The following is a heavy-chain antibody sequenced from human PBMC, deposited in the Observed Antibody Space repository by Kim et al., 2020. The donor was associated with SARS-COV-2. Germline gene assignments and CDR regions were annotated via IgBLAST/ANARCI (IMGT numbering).Heavy chain of an antibody. V-gene: IGHV3-33*01. D-gene: IGHD1-7*01. CDR2: IWNDGSKK. J-gene: IGHJ4*02. CDR1: GFTLNQYG. CDR3: ARDANSNHVH. Sequence: GGSLRLSCAASGFTLNQYGIHWVRQAPGKGLEWVAVIWNDGSKKYYADSVKGRFTLSRDTSKNTVYLQMNSLRAKDTAMYYCARDANSNHVHWGQGTLVTVSS.